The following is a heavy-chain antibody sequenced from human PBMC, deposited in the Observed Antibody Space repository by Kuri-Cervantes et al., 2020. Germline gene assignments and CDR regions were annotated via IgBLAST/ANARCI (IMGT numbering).Heavy chain of an antibody. J-gene: IGHJ3*01. CDR3: ATRSCSGGNCYPIDAFDF. Sequence: SVKVSCKASGGTFNNSAFSWVRQAPGQGLEWVGGIIPIFPTPDYAQRFQGRVTITRDESTSTASMELSTLRSDDTAVYYCATRSCSGGNCYPIDAFDFWGQGTLVTVS. D-gene: IGHD2-15*01. CDR1: GGTFNNSA. CDR2: IIPIFPTP. V-gene: IGHV1-69*05.